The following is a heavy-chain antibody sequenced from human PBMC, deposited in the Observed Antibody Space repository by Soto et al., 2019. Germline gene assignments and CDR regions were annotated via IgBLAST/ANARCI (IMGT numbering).Heavy chain of an antibody. CDR2: INHSGST. V-gene: IGHV4-34*01. CDR1: GGSFSGYY. J-gene: IGHJ5*02. D-gene: IGHD2-15*01. CDR3: AARYGSGGSCQDNWFAP. Sequence: QVQLQQWGAGLLKPSETLSLTCAVYGGSFSGYYWSWIRQPPGKGLEWIGEINHSGSTNYNPSLRTRGTIPVXXSXTXXTLKLSSVTAADTAVYSCAARYGSGGSCQDNWFAPWGQGTLVTVSS.